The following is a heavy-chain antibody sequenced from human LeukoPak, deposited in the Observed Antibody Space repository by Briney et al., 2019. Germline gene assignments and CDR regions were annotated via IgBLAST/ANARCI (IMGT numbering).Heavy chain of an antibody. CDR1: GFTVSSNY. CDR2: IYSGGST. CDR3: ARDVPIPITIFGVVISPFDP. V-gene: IGHV3-66*01. J-gene: IGHJ5*02. Sequence: GGSLRLSCAASGFTVSSNYMSWVRQAPGKGLEWVSVIYSGGSTYYADSVKGRFTISRDNSKNTLYLQMNSLRAEDTAVYYCARDVPIPITIFGVVISPFDPWGQGTLVTVSS. D-gene: IGHD3-3*01.